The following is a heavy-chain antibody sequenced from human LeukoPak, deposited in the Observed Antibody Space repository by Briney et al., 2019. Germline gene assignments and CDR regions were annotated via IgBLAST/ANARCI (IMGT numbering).Heavy chain of an antibody. D-gene: IGHD6-13*01. CDR2: INHSGST. CDR3: ARGRLPDNDSSSWGFVY. CDR1: GGSFSGYY. V-gene: IGHV4-34*01. J-gene: IGHJ4*02. Sequence: PSETLSLTCAVYGGSFSGYYWSWIRQPPGKGLEWIGEINHSGSTNYNPSLKSRVTISVDTSKNQFSLKLSSVTAADTAVYYCARGRLPDNDSSSWGFVYWGEGALVTVCS.